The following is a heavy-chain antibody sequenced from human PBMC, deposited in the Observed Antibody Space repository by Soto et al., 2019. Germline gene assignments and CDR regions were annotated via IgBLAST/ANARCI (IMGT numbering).Heavy chain of an antibody. D-gene: IGHD6-6*01. J-gene: IGHJ6*02. CDR1: GGSVSSGSYY. Sequence: SETLSLTCTVSGGSVSSGSYYWSWIRQPPGKGLEWIGYIYYSGSTNYNPSLKSRVTISVDTSKNQFSLKLSSVTAADTAVYYCARGKGQLVYYYYGMDVWGQGTTVTVSS. V-gene: IGHV4-61*01. CDR2: IYYSGST. CDR3: ARGKGQLVYYYYGMDV.